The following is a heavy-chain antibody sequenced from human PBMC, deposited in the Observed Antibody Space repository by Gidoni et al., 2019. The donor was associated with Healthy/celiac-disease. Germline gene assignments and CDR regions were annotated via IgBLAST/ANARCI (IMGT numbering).Heavy chain of an antibody. CDR2: IIPIFGTA. CDR1: GGTFSSYA. D-gene: IGHD4-17*01. Sequence: QVQLVQSGAEVKKPGSSVKVSCKASGGTFSSYAISWVRQAPGQGLEWMGGIIPIFGTANYAQKFQGRVTITADESTSTAYMELSSLRSEDTAVYYCARDYIMTTVVSLSHQKYYYGMDVWGQGTTVTVSS. V-gene: IGHV1-69*01. CDR3: ARDYIMTTVVSLSHQKYYYGMDV. J-gene: IGHJ6*02.